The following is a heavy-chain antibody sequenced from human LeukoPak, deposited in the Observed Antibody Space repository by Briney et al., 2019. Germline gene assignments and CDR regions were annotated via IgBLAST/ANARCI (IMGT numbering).Heavy chain of an antibody. V-gene: IGHV3-21*01. CDR1: GFTFSIYG. CDR3: ARDGSGSGDY. J-gene: IGHJ4*02. D-gene: IGHD2-15*01. CDR2: TSSDSTNI. Sequence: GGSLRLSCAASGFTFSIYGMNWVRQAPGEGLEWVASTSSDSTNIYYTDSVKGRFTISRDNAKNSLYLQMNSLILEDTAVYYCARDGSGSGDYWGQGTLVTVSS.